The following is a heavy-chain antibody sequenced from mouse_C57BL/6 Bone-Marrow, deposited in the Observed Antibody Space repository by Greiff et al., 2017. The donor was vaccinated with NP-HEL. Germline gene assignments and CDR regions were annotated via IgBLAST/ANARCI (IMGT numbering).Heavy chain of an antibody. CDR2: IYPRDGST. D-gene: IGHD2-1*01. V-gene: IGHV1-78*01. CDR3: ATHIYYGNYNYFDY. Sequence: LQESDAELVKPGASVKISCKVSGYTFTDHTIHWMKQRPEQGLEWIGYIYPRDGSTKYNEKFKGKATLTADKSSSTAYMQLNSLTSEDSAVYFCATHIYYGNYNYFDYWGQGTTLTVSS. CDR1: GYTFTDHT. J-gene: IGHJ2*01.